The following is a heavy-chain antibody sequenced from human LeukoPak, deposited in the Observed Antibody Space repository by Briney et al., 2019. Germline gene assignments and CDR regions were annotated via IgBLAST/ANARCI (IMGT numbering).Heavy chain of an antibody. J-gene: IGHJ3*01. D-gene: IGHD5-24*01. CDR1: GFTFDDYG. CDR2: INWNGGST. CDR3: AKEMATIRAFDF. Sequence: GGSLRLSCAASGFTFDDYGMSWVRQAPGKGLEWVSRINWNGGSTGYADSVKGRFTISRDSAKNSLYLQMNSLRAEDTAVYYCAKEMATIRAFDFWGQGTMVTVSS. V-gene: IGHV3-20*04.